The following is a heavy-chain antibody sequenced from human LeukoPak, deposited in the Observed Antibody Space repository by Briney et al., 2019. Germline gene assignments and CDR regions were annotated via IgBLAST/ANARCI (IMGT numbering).Heavy chain of an antibody. CDR2: IYYSGST. Sequence: GSLRLSCAASGFSISDYYMNWIRQPPGKGLEWIGSIYYSGSTYYNPSLKSRVTISVDTSKNQFSLRLSSVTAADTAVYYCARRAGYSSSWSFDYWGQGTLVTVSS. V-gene: IGHV4-38-2*01. CDR3: ARRAGYSSSWSFDY. CDR1: GFSISDYY. D-gene: IGHD6-13*01. J-gene: IGHJ4*02.